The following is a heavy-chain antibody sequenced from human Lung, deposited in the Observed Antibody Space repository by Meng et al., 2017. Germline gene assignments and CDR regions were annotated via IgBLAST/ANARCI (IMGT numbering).Heavy chain of an antibody. CDR1: GYNFPDYW. CDR2: IDPKSGDT. J-gene: IGHJ4*02. D-gene: IGHD6-13*01. CDR3: VRDEDISATGKLFGDY. V-gene: IGHV1-2*06. Sequence: ASVKVSCKPSGYNFPDYWLHWVRRAPGQGLEWMGRIDPKSGDTHYAQSSQGRVTMTGDTSISTAYMELSGLRSDDTAMYYCVRDEDISATGKLFGDYWGQGTLVTVSS.